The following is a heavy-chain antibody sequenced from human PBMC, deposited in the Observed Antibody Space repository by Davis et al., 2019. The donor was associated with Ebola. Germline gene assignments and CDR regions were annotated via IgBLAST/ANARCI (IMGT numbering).Heavy chain of an antibody. Sequence: GESLKISCAASGFTFSSYAMSWVRQAPGKGLEWVSAISGSGGSTYYADSVKGRFTISRDNSKNTLYLQMNSLRVEDTAVYYCARDWAGLDVWGRGTTVTVSS. J-gene: IGHJ6*04. D-gene: IGHD2-21*01. CDR3: ARDWAGLDV. CDR2: ISGSGGST. V-gene: IGHV3-23*01. CDR1: GFTFSSYA.